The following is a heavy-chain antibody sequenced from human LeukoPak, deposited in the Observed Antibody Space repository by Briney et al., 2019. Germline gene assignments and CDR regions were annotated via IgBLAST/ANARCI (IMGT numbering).Heavy chain of an antibody. J-gene: IGHJ3*02. CDR2: IYPGDSDT. D-gene: IGHD3-3*01. CDR1: GYSFTSYW. CDR3: ARHKRFLEWSYADAFDI. V-gene: IGHV5-51*01. Sequence: GESLKISCKGSGYSFTSYWIGWVRQMPGKGLEWLGIIYPGDSDTRYSPSFQGQVTISADKSISTAYLQWSSLKASDTAMYYCARHKRFLEWSYADAFDIWCQGTMVTVSS.